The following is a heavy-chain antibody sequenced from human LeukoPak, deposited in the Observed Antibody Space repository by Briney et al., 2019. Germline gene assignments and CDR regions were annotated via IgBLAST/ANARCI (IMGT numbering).Heavy chain of an antibody. J-gene: IGHJ4*02. CDR2: ISAYNGNT. Sequence: ASVKVSCKASGYTFTSYGISWVRQAPGQGLEWMGWISAYNGNTNYAQKLQGRVTMTTDTSTSTAYMELRGLRSDDTAVYYCARDRQYSYGLFAFDYWGQGTLVTVSS. CDR1: GYTFTSYG. V-gene: IGHV1-18*01. CDR3: ARDRQYSYGLFAFDY. D-gene: IGHD5-18*01.